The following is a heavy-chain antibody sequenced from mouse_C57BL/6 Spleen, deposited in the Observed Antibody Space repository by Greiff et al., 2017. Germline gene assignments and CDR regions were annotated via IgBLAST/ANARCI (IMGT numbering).Heavy chain of an antibody. J-gene: IGHJ2*01. CDR3: ARDYYGSSSRFDY. CDR1: GYTFTSYW. CDR2: IDPSDSYT. Sequence: QVQLQQSGAELVKPGASVKLSCKASGYTFTSYWMQWVKQRPGQGLEWIGEIDPSDSYTNYNQKFKGKATLTVDTSSGTAYMQLSSLTSEDSAVYYCARDYYGSSSRFDYWGQGTTLTVSS. V-gene: IGHV1-50*01. D-gene: IGHD1-1*01.